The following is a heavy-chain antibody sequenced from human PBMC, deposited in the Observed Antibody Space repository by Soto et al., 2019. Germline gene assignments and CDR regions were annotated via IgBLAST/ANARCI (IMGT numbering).Heavy chain of an antibody. J-gene: IGHJ4*02. V-gene: IGHV4-4*07. Sequence: SETLSLTCSVSGDSISSYSWSWIRQPAGKGLEWLGRVYGGTSNYNPFLKSRLIMSLDTSKNQFSLNLRSVTAADTAVYYCARESLKETITMTVVIDHWGQGTQVTAPQ. CDR3: ARESLKETITMTVVIDH. D-gene: IGHD3-22*01. CDR1: GDSISSYS. CDR2: VYGGTS.